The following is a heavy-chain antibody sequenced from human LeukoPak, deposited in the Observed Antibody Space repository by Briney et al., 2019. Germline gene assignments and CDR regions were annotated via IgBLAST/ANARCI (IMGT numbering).Heavy chain of an antibody. CDR3: ARVLDY. V-gene: IGHV3-7*01. CDR2: IKQDGSDK. J-gene: IGHJ4*02. Sequence: GGSLRLSCAASGFTFSNSWMSWVRQAPGKGLEWVANIKQDGSDKYYVDSVKGRFTISRDNAKNSLWLQMNSLRAEDTAVYYCARVLDYWGQGTLVTVSS. CDR1: GFTFSNSW.